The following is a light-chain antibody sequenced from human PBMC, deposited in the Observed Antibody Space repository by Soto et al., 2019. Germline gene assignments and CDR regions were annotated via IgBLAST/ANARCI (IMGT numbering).Light chain of an antibody. CDR1: SGSVSTRYY. J-gene: IGLJ3*02. Sequence: QTVVTQEPSFSVSPGGTVTLTCCVSSGSVSTRYYPSWYQQTPGQAPRTLIYSTSTRSSGVPDRFSGSIVGNKAALTISGAQADDESDYYCVLYMGSGIWVFGGGTKLTVL. CDR2: STS. CDR3: VLYMGSGIWV. V-gene: IGLV8-61*01.